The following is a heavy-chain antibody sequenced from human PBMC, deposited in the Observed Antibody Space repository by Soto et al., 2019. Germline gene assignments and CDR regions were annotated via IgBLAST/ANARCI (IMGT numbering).Heavy chain of an antibody. CDR3: ARVIVVVVAATYRWFDP. Sequence: QVQLQESGPGLVKPSQTLSLTCTVSGGSISSGGYYWSWSRQHPGKGLEWIGYIFYSGSTYYNPSLKSRVTISVDTSKNQFSLKLSSVTAADTAVYYCARVIVVVVAATYRWFDPWGQGTLVTVSS. V-gene: IGHV4-31*03. CDR2: IFYSGST. D-gene: IGHD2-15*01. J-gene: IGHJ5*01. CDR1: GGSISSGGYY.